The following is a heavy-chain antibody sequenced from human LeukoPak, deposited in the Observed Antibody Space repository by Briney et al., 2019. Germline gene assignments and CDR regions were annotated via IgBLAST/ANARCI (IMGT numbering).Heavy chain of an antibody. CDR3: ARNLVGKTDFDY. J-gene: IGHJ4*02. D-gene: IGHD6-19*01. V-gene: IGHV1-18*01. Sequence: GASVKVSCKASGYSFTTFGITWVRQAPGQGLEWMAWLSAHIGDTYYSRKFQGRVTVTSDTSTSTAYMELRSLKSDDTAVYFCARNLVGKTDFDYWGQGTLVTVSS. CDR1: GYSFTTFG. CDR2: LSAHIGDT.